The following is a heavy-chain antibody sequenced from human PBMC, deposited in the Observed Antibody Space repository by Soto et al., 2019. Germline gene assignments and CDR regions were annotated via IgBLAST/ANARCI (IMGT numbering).Heavy chain of an antibody. D-gene: IGHD2-21*01. CDR1: GGSISSGDYY. Sequence: SSETLSLTCTVSGGSISSGDYYWSWIRQPPGKGLEWIGYIYYSGSTYYNPSLKSRVTISVDTSKNQFSLKLSSVTAADTAVYYCARDPIDLVNLGGAFDIWGQGTMVTVSS. V-gene: IGHV4-30-4*01. CDR3: ARDPIDLVNLGGAFDI. J-gene: IGHJ3*02. CDR2: IYYSGST.